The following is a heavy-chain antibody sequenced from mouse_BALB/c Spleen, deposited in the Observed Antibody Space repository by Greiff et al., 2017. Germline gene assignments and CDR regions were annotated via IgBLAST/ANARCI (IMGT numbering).Heavy chain of an antibody. Sequence: EVQLVESGGGLVQPGGSRKLSCAASGFTFSSFGMHWVRQAPEKGLEWVAYISSGSSTIYYADTVTGRFTISRDNPKNTLFLQMTSLRSEDTAMYYCARERGLRRGYYYAMDYWGQGTSVTVSS. J-gene: IGHJ4*01. CDR2: ISSGSSTI. CDR3: ARERGLRRGYYYAMDY. V-gene: IGHV5-17*02. D-gene: IGHD2-2*01. CDR1: GFTFSSFG.